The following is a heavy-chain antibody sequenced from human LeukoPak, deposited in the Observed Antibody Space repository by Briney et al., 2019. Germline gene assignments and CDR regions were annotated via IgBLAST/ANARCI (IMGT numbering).Heavy chain of an antibody. J-gene: IGHJ6*03. CDR1: GRSFSGYY. CDR2: INHSGST. Sequence: ASETLSLTCAVYGRSFSGYYWSWIRQPPGKGLEWIGEINHSGSTNYNPSLKSRVTISVDTSKNQFSLKLSSVTAADTAVYYCARGRKYQPHYYYYYMDVWGKGTTVTVSS. CDR3: ARGRKYQPHYYYYYMDV. D-gene: IGHD2-2*01. V-gene: IGHV4-34*01.